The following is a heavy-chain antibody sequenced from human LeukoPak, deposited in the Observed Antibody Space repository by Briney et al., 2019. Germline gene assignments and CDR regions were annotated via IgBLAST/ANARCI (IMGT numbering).Heavy chain of an antibody. V-gene: IGHV1-46*01. J-gene: IGHJ6*03. Sequence: ASVKVSCKASGYTFTSYYMHWVRQAPGQGLEWMGIINPSGGSTSYAQKFQGRVTMTRDMSTSTVYMELSSLRSEDTAVYYCARAKQDIVLMVYASYYYYYYMDVWGKGTTVTVSS. CDR3: ARAKQDIVLMVYASYYYYYYMDV. CDR1: GYTFTSYY. D-gene: IGHD2-8*01. CDR2: INPSGGST.